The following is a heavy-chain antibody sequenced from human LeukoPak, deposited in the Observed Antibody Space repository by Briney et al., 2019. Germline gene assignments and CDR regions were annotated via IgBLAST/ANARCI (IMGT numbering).Heavy chain of an antibody. CDR1: GFTFSSYS. D-gene: IGHD3-10*01. CDR2: ISSSSSYI. V-gene: IGHV3-21*01. Sequence: PGGSLRLSCAASGFTFSSYSMNWVRQAPGKGLEWVSSISSSSSYIYYADSVKGRFTISRDNAKNSLYLQMNSLRAEDTAAYYCARASYGSGSYDLYYFDYWGQGTLVTVSS. CDR3: ARASYGSGSYDLYYFDY. J-gene: IGHJ4*02.